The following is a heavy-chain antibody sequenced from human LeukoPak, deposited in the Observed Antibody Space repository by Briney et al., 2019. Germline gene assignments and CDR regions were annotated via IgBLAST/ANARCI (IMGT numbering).Heavy chain of an antibody. CDR1: GFTFGRYA. D-gene: IGHD3-16*01. Sequence: PGGSLRLSCAASGFTFGRYAMSWVRQPPGKGLEWIGSIYYSGSTFYNPSLKSRVTISVDTSKNQFSLKLSSVTAADTAVYYCARQMGPYDAFDIWGQGTMVTVSS. V-gene: IGHV4-39*01. CDR3: ARQMGPYDAFDI. CDR2: IYYSGST. J-gene: IGHJ3*02.